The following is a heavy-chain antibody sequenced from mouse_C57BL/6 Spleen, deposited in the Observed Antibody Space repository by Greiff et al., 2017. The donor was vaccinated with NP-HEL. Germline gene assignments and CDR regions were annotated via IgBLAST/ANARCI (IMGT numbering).Heavy chain of an antibody. V-gene: IGHV1-72*01. CDR1: GYTFTSYW. CDR3: ARSEDYDGGVDY. CDR2: IDPNSGGT. J-gene: IGHJ2*01. D-gene: IGHD2-4*01. Sequence: QVQLQQPGAELVKPGASVKLSCKASGYTFTSYWMHWVKQRPGRGLEWIGRIDPNSGGTKYNEKFKSKATLTVDQPSSTAYMQLSSLTSEDSAVYYCARSEDYDGGVDYWGQGTTLTVSS.